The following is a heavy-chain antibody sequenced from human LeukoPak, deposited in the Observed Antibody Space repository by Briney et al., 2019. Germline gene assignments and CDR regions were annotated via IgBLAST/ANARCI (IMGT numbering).Heavy chain of an antibody. Sequence: GGSLRLSCAASGFTFSSYWMSWVRQAPGKGLEWVANIKQDGSEKYYVDSVKGRFTISRDNAKNSLYLQMNSLRAEDTAVYYCARGSGSYDSYYFDYWGQGTLVTVSS. V-gene: IGHV3-7*01. D-gene: IGHD1-26*01. CDR3: ARGSGSYDSYYFDY. CDR1: GFTFSSYW. CDR2: IKQDGSEK. J-gene: IGHJ4*02.